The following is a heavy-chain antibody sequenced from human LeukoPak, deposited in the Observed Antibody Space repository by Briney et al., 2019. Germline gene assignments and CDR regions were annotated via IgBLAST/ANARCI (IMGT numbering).Heavy chain of an antibody. CDR3: AKDLSSPSLVYYYYGMDV. D-gene: IGHD6-13*01. CDR2: ISYDGSNK. J-gene: IGHJ6*02. V-gene: IGHV3-30*18. CDR1: GLTFSSYG. Sequence: GRSLRLSCAASGLTFSSYGMHWVRQAPGKGLEWVAVISYDGSNKYYADSVKGRFTISRDNSKNTLYLQMNSLRAGDTAVYYCAKDLSSPSLVYYYYGMDVWGQGTTVTVSS.